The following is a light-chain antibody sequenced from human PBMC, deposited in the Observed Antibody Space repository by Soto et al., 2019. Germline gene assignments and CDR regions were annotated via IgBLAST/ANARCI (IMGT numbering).Light chain of an antibody. J-gene: IGLJ2*01. V-gene: IGLV1-44*01. Sequence: QSVLTQPPSASGTPGQRVTISCSGSSSNIGSNTVNWYQQLPGTAPKLLIYSNNQRPSGVPDRFSGSKSGTSASLAISGLQSEDEADYYCAAWGDSLNGPVFGGGTTLTV. CDR2: SNN. CDR1: SSNIGSNT. CDR3: AAWGDSLNGPV.